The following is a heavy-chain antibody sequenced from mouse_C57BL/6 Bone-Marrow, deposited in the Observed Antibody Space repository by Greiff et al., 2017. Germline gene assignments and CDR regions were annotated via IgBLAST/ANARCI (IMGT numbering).Heavy chain of an antibody. CDR1: GYTFTSYW. Sequence: QVQLQQPGAELVKPGASVKLSCKASGYTFTSYWMQWVKQRPGQGLEWIGEIDPSDSYTNYNQKFKGKATLTVDTCSSTAYMQLSSLTSEDSAVYYCARCYYFDYWGQGTTLTGSS. CDR2: IDPSDSYT. J-gene: IGHJ2*01. CDR3: ARCYYFDY. V-gene: IGHV1-50*01.